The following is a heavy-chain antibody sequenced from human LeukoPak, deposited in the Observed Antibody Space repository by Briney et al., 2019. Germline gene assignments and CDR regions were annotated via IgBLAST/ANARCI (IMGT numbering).Heavy chain of an antibody. J-gene: IGHJ3*02. Sequence: SETLSLTCTVSGGSISSGDYYWSWIRQPPGKGLEWIGYIYYSGSTYYNPSLKSRVTISVDTSKNQFSLKLSSVTAADTAVYYCARDGLVSAFDIWGQGTMVTVSS. CDR1: GGSISSGDYY. CDR3: ARDGLVSAFDI. V-gene: IGHV4-30-4*01. CDR2: IYYSGST.